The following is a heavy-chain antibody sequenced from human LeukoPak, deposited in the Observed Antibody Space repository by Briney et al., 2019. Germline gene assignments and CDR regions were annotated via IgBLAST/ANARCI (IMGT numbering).Heavy chain of an antibody. V-gene: IGHV4-39*07. D-gene: IGHD2-15*01. CDR2: VFFSGNT. CDR1: GGSISSYY. CDR3: ARDPSRSCAGGNCFSS. Sequence: SETLSLTCTVSGGSISSYYWGWIRQPPGKGLEWIGSVFFSGNTYYEPSLKSRVTISVATSTNQFSLNVRSVSAADTAVYYCARDPSRSCAGGNCFSSWGQGTLVIVSS. J-gene: IGHJ5*02.